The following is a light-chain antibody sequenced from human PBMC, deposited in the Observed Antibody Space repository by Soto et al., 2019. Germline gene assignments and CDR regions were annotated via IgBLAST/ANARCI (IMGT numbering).Light chain of an antibody. CDR3: QQSYSTLYT. V-gene: IGKV1-39*01. CDR1: QSINTY. J-gene: IGKJ2*01. Sequence: DIQMTQSPSSLSASVGDRVTISCRASQSINTYLNWYQHTPGKAPKLLIYAASSLQSGVPSRFSGSGSGTDFTPTISSLQPEDFVTYYCQQSYSTLYTFGQGTKLEIK. CDR2: AAS.